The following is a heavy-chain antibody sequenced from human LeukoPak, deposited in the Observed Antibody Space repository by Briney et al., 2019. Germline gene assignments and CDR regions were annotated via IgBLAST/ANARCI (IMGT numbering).Heavy chain of an antibody. CDR1: GGSISSYY. Sequence: NASETLSLTCTVSGGSISSYYWNWIRQPPGKGLEWIGYIHYSGRTYYNPSLKSRVTISVDTSENQFSLKLSSVTVADTAVYYCARDSLYSGSYYFDYWGQGTLVTVSS. J-gene: IGHJ4*02. V-gene: IGHV4-59*06. CDR3: ARDSLYSGSYYFDY. CDR2: IHYSGRT. D-gene: IGHD1-26*01.